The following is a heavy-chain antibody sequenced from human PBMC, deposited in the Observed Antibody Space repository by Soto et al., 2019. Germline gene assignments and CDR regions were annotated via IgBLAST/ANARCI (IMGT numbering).Heavy chain of an antibody. CDR3: TRGWGPPVSHGYDF. J-gene: IGHJ4*02. V-gene: IGHV4-31*03. CDR2: IYSSGDT. CDR1: GGSVTSGGYY. D-gene: IGHD7-27*01. Sequence: QVQLQESGPGLVRPSQTLSLTCTVSGGSVTSGGYYWSWIRHCPGKGLEWIGYIYSSGDTNYNRCLNSRVAMSLDAAKNQFSLQSSSATIAHTAIYYCTRGWGPPVSHGYDFWGERNLLALSA.